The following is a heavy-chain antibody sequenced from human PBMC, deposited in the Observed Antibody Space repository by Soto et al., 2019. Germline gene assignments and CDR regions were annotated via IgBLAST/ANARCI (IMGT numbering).Heavy chain of an antibody. CDR1: GYSISSSNW. CDR3: ARSKCSGSYEFDS. J-gene: IGHJ4*02. D-gene: IGHD3-10*02. Sequence: QVQLQESGPGLVKPSDTLSLTCAVSGYSISSSNWWGWIRQPPGEGLEWIGYIDYSGSTYYNPSLKSRVTMSVDTSKNQFSLKLRSVTAVDTAVYYCARSKCSGSYEFDSWGQGTLVTVSS. CDR2: IDYSGST. V-gene: IGHV4-28*01.